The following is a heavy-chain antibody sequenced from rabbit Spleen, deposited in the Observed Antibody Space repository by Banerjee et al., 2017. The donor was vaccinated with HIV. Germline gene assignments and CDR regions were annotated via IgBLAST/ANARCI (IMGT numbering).Heavy chain of an antibody. CDR3: ARGSATMTMVITGFYFNL. Sequence: QSLEESGGDQVKPRASLTLTCTASGFSFSSGYDMFWVRQEPGKGLEWSVYIDPAFGITYCANWVNGRFSISRENAQNTVFLQMTSLTAADTAAYFCARGSATMTMVITGFYFNLWGPGTLVTVS. J-gene: IGHJ4*01. CDR1: GFSFSSGYD. D-gene: IGHD2-1*01. CDR2: IDPAFGIT. V-gene: IGHV1S40*01.